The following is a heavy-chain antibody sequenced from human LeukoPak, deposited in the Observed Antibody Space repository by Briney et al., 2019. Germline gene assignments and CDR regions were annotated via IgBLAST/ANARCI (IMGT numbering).Heavy chain of an antibody. CDR3: ARDPDGYKFFDY. J-gene: IGHJ4*02. Sequence: KPSETLSLTCTVSGGSISSYFWHWIRQPPGKGLEWLGYIFDSGTTAYNPSLKRRLTMSVDTSKNQFSLNLNSVTAADTAVYYCARDPDGYKFFDYWGRGSPVTVSS. CDR2: IFDSGTT. V-gene: IGHV4-59*01. D-gene: IGHD5-24*01. CDR1: GGSISSYF.